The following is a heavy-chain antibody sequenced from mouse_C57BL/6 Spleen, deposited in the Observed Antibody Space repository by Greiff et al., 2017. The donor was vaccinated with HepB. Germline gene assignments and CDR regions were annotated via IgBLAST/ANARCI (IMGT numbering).Heavy chain of an antibody. D-gene: IGHD1-1*01. CDR2: IFPGSGST. V-gene: IGHV1-9*01. CDR3: ARGGGYYGSSASFAY. CDR1: GYTFTGYW. J-gene: IGHJ3*01. Sequence: QVQLQQSGAELMKPGASVKLSCKATGYTFTGYWIEWVKQRPGHGLEWIGEIFPGSGSTNYNEKFKGKATFTADTSSNTAYMQLSSLTTEDAALDYCARGGGYYGSSASFAYWGQGTLVTVSA.